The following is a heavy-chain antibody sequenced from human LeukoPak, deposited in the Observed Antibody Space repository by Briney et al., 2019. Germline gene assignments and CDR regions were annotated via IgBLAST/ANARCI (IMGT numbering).Heavy chain of an antibody. CDR1: GFTFSTYS. V-gene: IGHV3-21*01. Sequence: GGSLRLSCAASGFTFSTYSMNWVRQAPGKGLEWVSSISSNSYYIYYADSVKGRFTISRDNAKNSLYLQMNSLRAEDTAVYYCARDLGSGLSTYFDYWGQGTLVTVSS. CDR3: ARDLGSGLSTYFDY. J-gene: IGHJ4*02. CDR2: ISSNSYYI. D-gene: IGHD1-26*01.